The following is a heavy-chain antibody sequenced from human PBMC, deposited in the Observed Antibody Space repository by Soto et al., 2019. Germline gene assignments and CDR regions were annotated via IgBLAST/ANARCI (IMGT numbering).Heavy chain of an antibody. V-gene: IGHV3-53*01. CDR1: GFTVSSKY. D-gene: IGHD2-15*01. CDR3: ARELPPDL. CDR2: IWSAGLT. J-gene: IGHJ5*02. Sequence: EVQLVESGGGLMQPGGSLRHSCAASGFTVSSKYMNWVRQAPGKGLEWVSIIWSAGLTYYADSVRGRFTISRDISKNILFLQMNNLRAEDSAIYYCARELPPDLWGQGTLVTGSS.